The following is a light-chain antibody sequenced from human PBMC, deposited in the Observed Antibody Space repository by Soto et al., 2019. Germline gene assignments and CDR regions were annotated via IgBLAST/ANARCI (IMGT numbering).Light chain of an antibody. CDR1: QGISGY. J-gene: IGKJ5*01. CDR3: QQRSNWPPLIT. Sequence: AIQLTQSPSSLSASVGDRVTITCRASQGISGYLAWYQQKPGKAPKLLIYKASSLESGVPSRFSGSGSGTDFTLTISSLEPEDFAVDYCQQRSNWPPLITFGQGTRLEIK. CDR2: KAS. V-gene: IGKV1D-13*01.